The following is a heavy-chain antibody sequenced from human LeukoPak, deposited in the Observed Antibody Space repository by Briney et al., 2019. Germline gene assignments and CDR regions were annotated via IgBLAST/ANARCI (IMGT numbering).Heavy chain of an antibody. CDR3: ARHPFSSPFDY. CDR1: GASLSGSY. Sequence: SETLSLTCTASGASLSGSYWSWIRQPPGKGLEWIGYIYFTGNSNYNPSLRSRVTISMDTSKNQFSLKVTSVTAADTAVYYCARHPFSSPFDYWGQGTLVAVSS. D-gene: IGHD2/OR15-2a*01. V-gene: IGHV4-59*08. CDR2: IYFTGNS. J-gene: IGHJ4*02.